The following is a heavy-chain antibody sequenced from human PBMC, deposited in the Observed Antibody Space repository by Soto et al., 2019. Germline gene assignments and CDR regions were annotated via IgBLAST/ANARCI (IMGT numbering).Heavy chain of an antibody. D-gene: IGHD3-22*01. CDR3: ARQIYDSDTGPNFQYYFDS. Sequence: GESLKISCKGSGYSFAGYWITWVRQKPGKGLEWMGRIDPSGSQTYYSPSFRGHVTIAVTKSITTVFLQWSSLRASDTAMYYCARQIYDSDTGPNFQYYFDSWGQGTPVTVSS. CDR2: IDPSGSQT. CDR1: GYSFAGYW. V-gene: IGHV5-10-1*01. J-gene: IGHJ4*02.